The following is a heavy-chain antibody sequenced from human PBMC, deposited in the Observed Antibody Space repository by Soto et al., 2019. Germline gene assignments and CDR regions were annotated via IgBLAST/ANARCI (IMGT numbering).Heavy chain of an antibody. V-gene: IGHV2-5*01. CDR3: AHGDPVYYDSSAYYRGTYFQH. D-gene: IGHD3-22*01. CDR2: IYWNDDK. J-gene: IGHJ1*01. CDR1: GFSLSTSGVG. Sequence: PTLVNPTQTPTLSCTFSGFSLSTSGVGVGWIRQPPGKALDWFALIYWNDDKRYSPSLKSRLTITKDTSKNQVVLTMTNMDPVDTATYYCAHGDPVYYDSSAYYRGTYFQHWGQGPLVTVSS.